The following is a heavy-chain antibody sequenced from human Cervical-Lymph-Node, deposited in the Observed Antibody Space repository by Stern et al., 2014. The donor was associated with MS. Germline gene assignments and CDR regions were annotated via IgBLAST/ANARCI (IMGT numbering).Heavy chain of an antibody. V-gene: IGHV1-69*18. Sequence: QVQLVQSGAEVKRPGSSVTVSCKASGPMFSSYTITWVRRAPGQGLEWIGRIIPLIKTTQYAQKFQGRVTITADESTSTAYLELSSLRSEDTAIYYCAREGPRGDYYYGMDVWGQGTTVTVSS. CDR2: IIPLIKTT. D-gene: IGHD3-16*01. CDR1: GPMFSSYT. CDR3: AREGPRGDYYYGMDV. J-gene: IGHJ6*02.